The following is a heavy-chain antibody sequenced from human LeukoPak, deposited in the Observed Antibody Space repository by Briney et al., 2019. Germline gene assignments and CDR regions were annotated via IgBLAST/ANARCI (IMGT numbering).Heavy chain of an antibody. CDR2: IDGGGSST. CDR1: GFTFSNHW. D-gene: IGHD2-21*01. CDR3: ARETYSWAFDI. Sequence: GGSLRLSCEASGFTFSNHWMHWVRQVPGKGLVWVSRIDGGGSSTSYADSVKGRFSISRDNAKTTLYLQMNSLRAEDTAVYYCARETYSWAFDIWGQGTMVTVSS. J-gene: IGHJ3*02. V-gene: IGHV3-74*01.